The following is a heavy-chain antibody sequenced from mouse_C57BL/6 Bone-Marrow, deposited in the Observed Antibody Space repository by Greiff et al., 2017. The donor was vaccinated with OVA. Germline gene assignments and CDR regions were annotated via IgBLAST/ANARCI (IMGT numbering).Heavy chain of an antibody. V-gene: IGHV1-76*01. CDR2: LYPGSGNI. Sequence: QVQLQQSGAELVRPGASVKLSCKASGYTFTDYYISWVKQRPGQGLEWIARLYPGSGNIYYNEKFKGKATLTAEKSSSTAYMQHSSLTSDDSAVYFSARSERLSDYFDYWGQGTTLTVSS. J-gene: IGHJ2*01. D-gene: IGHD2-2*01. CDR3: ARSERLSDYFDY. CDR1: GYTFTDYY.